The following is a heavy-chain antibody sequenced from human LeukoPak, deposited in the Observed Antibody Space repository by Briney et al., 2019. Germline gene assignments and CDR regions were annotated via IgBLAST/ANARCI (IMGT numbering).Heavy chain of an antibody. CDR2: ISGSGGST. CDR3: AKASTRGINSQELWFGELYYYGMDV. V-gene: IGHV3-23*01. CDR1: GITLSNYG. J-gene: IGHJ6*02. Sequence: PGGSLRLSCAVSGITLSNYGMSWVRQAPGKGLEWVSAISGSGGSTYYADSVKGRFTISRDNSKNTLYLQMNSLRAEDTAVYYCAKASTRGINSQELWFGELYYYGMDVWGQGTTVTVSS. D-gene: IGHD3-10*01.